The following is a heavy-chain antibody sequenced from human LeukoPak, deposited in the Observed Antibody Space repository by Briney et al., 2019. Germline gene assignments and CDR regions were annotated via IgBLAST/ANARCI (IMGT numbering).Heavy chain of an antibody. CDR2: VYYSGST. CDR3: ARIDIVVVPAAIGGAYNWFDP. Sequence: PSETLSLTCTVSGGSISSSGYYWGWIRQPPGRGLEWIGSVYYSGSTYYNPSLKSRVTTSVDTSKNQFSLKLSSVTAADTAVYYCARIDIVVVPAAIGGAYNWFDPWGQGTLVTVSS. CDR1: GGSISSSGYY. V-gene: IGHV4-39*01. J-gene: IGHJ5*02. D-gene: IGHD2-2*01.